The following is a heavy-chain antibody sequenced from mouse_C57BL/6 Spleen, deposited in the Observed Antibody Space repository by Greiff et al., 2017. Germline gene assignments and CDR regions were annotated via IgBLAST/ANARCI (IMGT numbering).Heavy chain of an antibody. D-gene: IGHD2-12*01. V-gene: IGHV1-69*01. CDR1: GYTFTSYW. CDR2: IDPSDGYT. J-gene: IGHJ4*01. Sequence: QVQLQQSGAELVMPGASVKLSCKASGYTFTSYWMHWVKQRPGQGLEWIGEIDPSDGYTNYNQKFKGKATLPVDKSSSTAYMQLSSLTSEDSAVYYCASAADDDYAMDYWGQGTSVTVSS. CDR3: ASAADDDYAMDY.